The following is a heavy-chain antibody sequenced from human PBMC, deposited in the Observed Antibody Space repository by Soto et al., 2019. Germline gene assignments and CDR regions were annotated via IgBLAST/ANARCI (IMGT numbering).Heavy chain of an antibody. D-gene: IGHD5-18*01. CDR3: ARNLGGYSNNYFDY. CDR1: GGSISSDDYY. Sequence: TLSLTCTVSGGSISSDDYYWSWIRQPPGKGLEWIGYISYSGTTYYNPSLKSRVTISIDMSQNQFSLKLSFVTAADTAVYCCARNLGGYSNNYFDYWGQGALVTVSS. CDR2: ISYSGTT. V-gene: IGHV4-30-4*01. J-gene: IGHJ4*02.